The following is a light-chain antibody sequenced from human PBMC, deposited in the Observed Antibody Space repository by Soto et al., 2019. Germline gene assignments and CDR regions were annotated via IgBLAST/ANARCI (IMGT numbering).Light chain of an antibody. J-gene: IGLJ1*01. Sequence: QSALTQPPSASGSPGQSVTISCTGTSSDVGGYNYVSWYQQHPGKAPKLMIYEVIKRPSGVPDRFSGSKSGNTASLTVSGLQAEDEADYYCSSYAATINLGFGTGTKLTVL. CDR3: SSYAATINLG. V-gene: IGLV2-8*01. CDR2: EVI. CDR1: SSDVGGYNY.